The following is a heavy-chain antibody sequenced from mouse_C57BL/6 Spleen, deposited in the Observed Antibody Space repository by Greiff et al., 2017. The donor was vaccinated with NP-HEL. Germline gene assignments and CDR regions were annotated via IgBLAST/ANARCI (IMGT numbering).Heavy chain of an antibody. D-gene: IGHD2-2*01. CDR1: GFTFSSYG. J-gene: IGHJ2*01. CDR3: ARQDYGYRFDY. Sequence: EVMLVESGGDLVKPGGSLKLSCAASGFTFSSYGMSWVRQTPDKRLEWVATISSGGSYTYYLDSVKGRFTISRDNAKNTLYLQMSSLKSEDTAMYYCARQDYGYRFDYWGQGTTLTVSS. CDR2: ISSGGSYT. V-gene: IGHV5-6*02.